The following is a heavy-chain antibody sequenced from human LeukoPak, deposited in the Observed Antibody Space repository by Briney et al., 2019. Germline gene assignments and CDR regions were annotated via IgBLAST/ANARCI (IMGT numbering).Heavy chain of an antibody. Sequence: ASETLSLTCTVSGGSISSSSYYWGWIRQPPGKGLEWIGSIYYSGSTYYNPSLKSRVTISVDTSKNQFSLKLSSVTAADTAVYYCARGVVRGVIGYWGQGTLVTVSS. D-gene: IGHD3-10*01. CDR3: ARGVVRGVIGY. J-gene: IGHJ4*02. CDR2: IYYSGST. CDR1: GGSISSSSYY. V-gene: IGHV4-39*01.